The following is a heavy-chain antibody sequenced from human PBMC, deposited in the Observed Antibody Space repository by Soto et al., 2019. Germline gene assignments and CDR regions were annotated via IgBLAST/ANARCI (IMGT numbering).Heavy chain of an antibody. V-gene: IGHV1-69*06. CDR3: ARGGVSFNWNLGDY. D-gene: IGHD1-20*01. CDR1: GGTFSSYA. J-gene: IGHJ4*02. Sequence: QVQLVQSGAEVKKPGSSVKVSCKASGGTFSSYAFSWVRQAPGQGLEWMGGIIPIFGTPNYAQKFQGRVTITADKSTSIVYMELSSLRSDDTAVYYCARGGVSFNWNLGDYWGQGTLVTVSS. CDR2: IIPIFGTP.